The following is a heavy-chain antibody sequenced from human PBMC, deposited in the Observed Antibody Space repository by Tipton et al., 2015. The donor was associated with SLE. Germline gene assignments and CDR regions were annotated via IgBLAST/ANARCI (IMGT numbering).Heavy chain of an antibody. CDR2: IYYSGST. CDR1: GGSISSSSYY. D-gene: IGHD1-1*01. J-gene: IGHJ4*02. V-gene: IGHV4-39*07. Sequence: TLSLTCTVSGGSISSSSYYWGWIRQPPGKGLEWIGSIYYSGSTYYNPSLKSRVTISVDTSKNQFSLKLSSVTAADTAVYYCASQLRALFDYWGQGNLVTVSS. CDR3: ASQLRALFDY.